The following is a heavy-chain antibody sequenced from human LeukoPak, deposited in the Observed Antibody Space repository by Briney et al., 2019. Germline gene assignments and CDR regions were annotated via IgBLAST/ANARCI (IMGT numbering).Heavy chain of an antibody. CDR1: GFTVSSNY. Sequence: GGSLRLSCAASGFTVSSNYMSWVRQAPGKGLEWVSVIYSGGSTYYADSVKGRFTISRDNSKNTLYLQMNSLRAEDTAVYYCAVEMESYYFDYWGQGTLVTVSS. CDR3: AVEMESYYFDY. D-gene: IGHD5-24*01. CDR2: IYSGGST. J-gene: IGHJ4*02. V-gene: IGHV3-53*01.